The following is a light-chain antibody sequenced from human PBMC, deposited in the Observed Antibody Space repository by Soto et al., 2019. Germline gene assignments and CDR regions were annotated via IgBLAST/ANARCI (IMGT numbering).Light chain of an antibody. Sequence: QSALTQPASVSGSPGQSITISCTGTSSDVGGYDYVSWYQLHPGRAPKLMVFEVSNRPSGVSYRFSGSKSGNTASLTISGLQAEYEAEYFCSSYSISTAYLFGTGTKLTVL. CDR1: SSDVGGYDY. CDR3: SSYSISTAYL. V-gene: IGLV2-14*01. J-gene: IGLJ1*01. CDR2: EVS.